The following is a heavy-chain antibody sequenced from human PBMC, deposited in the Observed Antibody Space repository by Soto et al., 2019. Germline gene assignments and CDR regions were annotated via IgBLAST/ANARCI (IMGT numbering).Heavy chain of an antibody. CDR2: ISSSGSTI. CDR3: ARDGRVVTALSPMVDP. CDR1: GFTFSSYE. V-gene: IGHV3-48*03. D-gene: IGHD2-21*02. Sequence: GGSLRLSCAASGFTFSSYEMNWVRQAPGKGLEWVSYISSSGSTIYYADSVKGRFTISRDNAKNSLYLQMNSLRAEDTAVYYCARDGRVVTALSPMVDPWGQGTLVTVSS. J-gene: IGHJ5*02.